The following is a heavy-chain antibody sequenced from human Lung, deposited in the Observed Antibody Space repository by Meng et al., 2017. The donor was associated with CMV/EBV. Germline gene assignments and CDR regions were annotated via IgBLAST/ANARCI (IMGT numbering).Heavy chain of an antibody. D-gene: IGHD3-22*01. CDR2: ILYDGSNK. CDR3: ARESSGYYSY. CDR1: GFTFSSYA. J-gene: IGHJ4*02. Sequence: GESLKISCAASGFTFSSYAMHWVRQAPGKGLEWVAVILYDGSNKYYADSVKGRFTISRDNSKNTLYLQMNSLRAEDTAVYYCARESSGYYSYWGQGTLVTVYS. V-gene: IGHV3-30-3*01.